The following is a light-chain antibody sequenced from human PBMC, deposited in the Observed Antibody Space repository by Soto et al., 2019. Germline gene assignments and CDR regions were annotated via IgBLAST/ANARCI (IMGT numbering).Light chain of an antibody. J-gene: IGLJ1*01. CDR1: SSDIGFYNY. CDR2: GVT. Sequence: QSALTQPASVSGSPGQSITISCTGTSSDIGFYNYVSWYQQSPGKAPNLLIYGVTNRRSGISYRFSGSKSGSTASLTIYGLRDEDEADYYCSSYSTSFFYVFGTGTKLTVL. CDR3: SSYSTSFFYV. V-gene: IGLV2-14*01.